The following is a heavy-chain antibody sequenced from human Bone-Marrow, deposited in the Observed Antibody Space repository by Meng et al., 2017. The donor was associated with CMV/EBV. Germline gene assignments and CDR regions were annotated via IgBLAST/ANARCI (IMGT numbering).Heavy chain of an antibody. CDR2: IIPIFGTA. J-gene: IGHJ6*02. V-gene: IGHV1-69*05. D-gene: IGHD2-21*01. CDR1: GGTFSSYA. Sequence: SVKVSCKASGGTFSSYAISWVRQAPGQGLEWMGGIIPIFGTANYAQKFQGRVTITTDESTSTAYMELSSLRSEDTAVHYCAGTLFRAYYYYGMDVWGQGTAVTVSS. CDR3: AGTLFRAYYYYGMDV.